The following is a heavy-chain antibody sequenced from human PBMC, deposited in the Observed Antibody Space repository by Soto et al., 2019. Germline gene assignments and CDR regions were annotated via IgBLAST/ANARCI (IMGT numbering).Heavy chain of an antibody. Sequence: SVKVSCKASGFTFTSSAMQWVRQARGQGLEWMGWIVVGSGNTNYAQKFQERVTITRDTSTDTAYMELSSLRSEDTAVYYCATGFWSGHKIYGMDVWGQGTTVTVSS. CDR3: ATGFWSGHKIYGMDV. CDR1: GFTFTSSA. V-gene: IGHV1-58*02. J-gene: IGHJ6*02. D-gene: IGHD3-3*01. CDR2: IVVGSGNT.